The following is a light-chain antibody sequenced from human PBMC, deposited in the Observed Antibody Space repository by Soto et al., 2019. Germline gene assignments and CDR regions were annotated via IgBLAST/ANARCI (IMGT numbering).Light chain of an antibody. Sequence: QSVLTRPPSVSGAPGQRVTISCTGSSSNIGAGSYVHWYQQLPGTAPKLLIYDTTNRPSGVPDRFSGSKSGTSASLAIADVRAEDEAVYYCQSHDNSLSGSLFGGGTKLTVL. CDR3: QSHDNSLSGSL. J-gene: IGLJ2*01. CDR1: SSNIGAGSY. CDR2: DTT. V-gene: IGLV1-40*01.